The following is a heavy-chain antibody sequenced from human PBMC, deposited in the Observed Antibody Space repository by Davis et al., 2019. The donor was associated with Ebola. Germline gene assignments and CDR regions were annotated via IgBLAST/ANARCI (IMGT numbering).Heavy chain of an antibody. J-gene: IGHJ3*02. D-gene: IGHD3-10*01. CDR2: IGTAGDT. V-gene: IGHV3-13*01. CDR3: ARGCYGSGAFDI. CDR1: GFTFSSYD. Sequence: PGGSLRLSCAASGFTFSSYDMHWVRQATGKSLEWVSVIGTAGDTYYPGAVKGRFTISRENAKNSLYLQMNSLRAGDTAVYYCARGCYGSGAFDIWGQGTMVTVSS.